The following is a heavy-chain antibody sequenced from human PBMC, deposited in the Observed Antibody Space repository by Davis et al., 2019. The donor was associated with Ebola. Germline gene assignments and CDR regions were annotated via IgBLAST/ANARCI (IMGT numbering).Heavy chain of an antibody. CDR1: GFIFSSYT. J-gene: IGHJ2*01. CDR3: TRGGGQLDL. Sequence: GGSLRLSCAASGFIFSSYTMNWVRQAPGKGLEWVSSISVSSGYIYYEDSVKGRFTISRDNARNSLYLQMNGLRVEDTVVYYCTRGGGQLDLWGRGTLVTVSS. D-gene: IGHD3-10*01. CDR2: ISVSSGYI. V-gene: IGHV3-21*01.